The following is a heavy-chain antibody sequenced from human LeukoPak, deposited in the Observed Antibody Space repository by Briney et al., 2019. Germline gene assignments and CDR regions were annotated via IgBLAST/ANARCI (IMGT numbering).Heavy chain of an antibody. CDR1: GGTFSSYA. V-gene: IGHV1-69*13. CDR3: ARDRITIFGVVTKPRPYYYYGMDV. Sequence: SVKVSCKASGGTFSSYAISWVRQAPGQGLEWMGGIIPIFGTANYAQKFQGRVTITSDESTSTAYMELSSLRSEDTAAYYCARDRITIFGVVTKPRPYYYYGMDVWGQGTTVTVSS. CDR2: IIPIFGTA. D-gene: IGHD3-3*01. J-gene: IGHJ6*02.